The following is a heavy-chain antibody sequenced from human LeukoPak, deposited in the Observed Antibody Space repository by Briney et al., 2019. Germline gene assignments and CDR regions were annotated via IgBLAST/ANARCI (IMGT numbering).Heavy chain of an antibody. CDR3: ARVIQSQLLKGYFDY. D-gene: IGHD2-2*01. J-gene: IGHJ4*02. CDR2: IYSSGST. Sequence: QSGGSLRLSCAASELTVINNYMSWVRQAPGKGLEWVSIIYSSGSTYYADSVKGRFTISRDNSKNTLYLQMNSLRAEDTAVYYCARVIQSQLLKGYFDYWGQGALVTVSS. V-gene: IGHV3-53*01. CDR1: ELTVINNY.